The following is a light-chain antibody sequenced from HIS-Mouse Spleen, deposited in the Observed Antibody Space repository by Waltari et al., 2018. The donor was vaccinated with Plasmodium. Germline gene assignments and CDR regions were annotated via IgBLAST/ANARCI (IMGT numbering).Light chain of an antibody. CDR1: ALPKKY. CDR3: YSTDSSGNHRV. J-gene: IGLJ3*02. CDR2: EDS. Sequence: SYELTQPPSVSVSPGQTARITCSGDALPKKYAYWYQQKSGQAPVLVIYEDSKRPSGIPERFSGDSSGKMATLTISGAQVEDEADYYCYSTDSSGNHRVFGGGTKLTVL. V-gene: IGLV3-10*01.